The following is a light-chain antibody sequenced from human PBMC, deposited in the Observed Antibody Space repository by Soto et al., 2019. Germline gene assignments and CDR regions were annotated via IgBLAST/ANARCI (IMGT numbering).Light chain of an antibody. CDR3: SLWYSDAVV. Sequence: QAVVTQEPSLTVSPGGTVTLTCGSSTGTVTSGHYPYWFQQKAGQAPRTLIYNTSNKHSWPPARFSGSLLGGKAALTLSSAQPEDEAEYYCSLWYSDAVVFGGGTKLTVL. CDR1: TGTVTSGHY. J-gene: IGLJ2*01. CDR2: NTS. V-gene: IGLV7-46*01.